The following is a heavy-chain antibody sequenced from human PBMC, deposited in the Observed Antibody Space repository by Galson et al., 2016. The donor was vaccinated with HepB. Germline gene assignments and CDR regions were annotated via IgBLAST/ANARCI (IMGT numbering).Heavy chain of an antibody. CDR2: LSWNSGRI. D-gene: IGHD6-6*01. Sequence: SLRLSCAASGFTFSDYAMHWVRQAPGKGLEWVSGLSWNSGRIAYADSMKGRFTISSDNAKNSLYLQMNSLRAEDTAFYYCAKDMRRRQPNYSSSSGFDSWGQGTLVTVSS. V-gene: IGHV3-9*01. CDR3: AKDMRRRQPNYSSSSGFDS. CDR1: GFTFSDYA. J-gene: IGHJ4*02.